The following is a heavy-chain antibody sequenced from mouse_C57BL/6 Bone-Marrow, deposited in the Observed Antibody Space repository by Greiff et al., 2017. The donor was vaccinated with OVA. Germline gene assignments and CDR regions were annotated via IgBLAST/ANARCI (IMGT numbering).Heavy chain of an antibody. D-gene: IGHD2-5*01. CDR3: TREEAYYSNYWYFDV. CDR2: ISSGGDYI. J-gene: IGHJ1*03. Sequence: EVKVVESGEGLVKPGGSLKLSCAASGFTFSSCAMSWVRQTPEKRLEWVAYISSGGDYIYYADTVKGRFTISRDNARNTLYLQMSSLKSEDTAMYYCTREEAYYSNYWYFDVWGTGTTVTVSS. V-gene: IGHV5-9-1*02. CDR1: GFTFSSCA.